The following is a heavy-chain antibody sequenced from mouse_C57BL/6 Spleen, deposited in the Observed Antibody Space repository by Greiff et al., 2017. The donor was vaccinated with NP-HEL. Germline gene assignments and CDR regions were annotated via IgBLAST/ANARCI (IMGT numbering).Heavy chain of an antibody. J-gene: IGHJ3*01. CDR2: INPSNGGT. CDR1: GYTFNSYW. CDR3: AREGVYGSWFAY. D-gene: IGHD2-2*01. V-gene: IGHV1-53*01. Sequence: VQLQQPGTELVKPGASVKLSCKASGYTFNSYWMHWVKQRPGQGLEWIGNINPSNGGTNYNEKFKSKATLTVDKSSSTAYMQLSSLTSEDSAVYYCAREGVYGSWFAYWGQGTLVTVSA.